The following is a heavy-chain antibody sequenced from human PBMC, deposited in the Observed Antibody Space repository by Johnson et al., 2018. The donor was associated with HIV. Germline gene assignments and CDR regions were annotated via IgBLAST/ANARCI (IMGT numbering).Heavy chain of an antibody. Sequence: VQLVESGGGLVQPGGSLRLSCAASGFTFSSYWMHWVRQAPGKGLVWVSRINSDGSSTSYADSVKGRFTISRDSSKTTLYLQMGSLSAEDMAVYYCAREGGGHEYGDRDAFDIWGQGTKVTVSS. J-gene: IGHJ3*02. D-gene: IGHD4-17*01. V-gene: IGHV3-74*02. CDR1: GFTFSSYW. CDR2: INSDGSST. CDR3: AREGGGHEYGDRDAFDI.